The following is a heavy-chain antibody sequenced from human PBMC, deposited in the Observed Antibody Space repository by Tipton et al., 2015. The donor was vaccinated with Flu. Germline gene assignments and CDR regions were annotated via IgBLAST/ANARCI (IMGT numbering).Heavy chain of an antibody. CDR1: GYSIRSSNYY. D-gene: IGHD4-11*01. CDR3: ARRDYSNYVSDPKNWFDP. CDR2: VSRSGDT. J-gene: IGHJ5*02. Sequence: LRLSCAVSGYSIRSSNYYWGWLRQFPGKGLEWIGSVSRSGDTNYNPSLRSRVTISIDRSKNQFSLKMKSVTAADMAVYYCARRDYSNYVSDPKNWFDPWGQGTLVTVSS. V-gene: IGHV4-61*05.